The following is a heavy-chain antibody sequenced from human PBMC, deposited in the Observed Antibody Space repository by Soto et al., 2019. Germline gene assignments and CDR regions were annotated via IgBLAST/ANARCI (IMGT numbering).Heavy chain of an antibody. Sequence: QVQLQQWGAGLLKPSETLSLTCAVYGGSFSGYYWNWIRQPPGKGLEWIGKISHSGSTNHNPSLKSRVTISVDTSKNQFSLKLSSVTAADTAVYYCARGGKHLAPPGYWGQGTLVTVSS. CDR1: GGSFSGYY. J-gene: IGHJ4*02. CDR2: ISHSGST. V-gene: IGHV4-34*01. CDR3: ARGGKHLAPPGY.